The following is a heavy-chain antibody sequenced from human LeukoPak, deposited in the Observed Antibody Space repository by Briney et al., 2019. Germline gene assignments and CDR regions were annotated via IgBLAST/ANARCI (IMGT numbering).Heavy chain of an antibody. J-gene: IGHJ3*01. CDR2: VSGSGGST. V-gene: IGHV3-23*01. Sequence: GGSLRLSCAASGFTFDDYAMHWVRQAPGKGLEWVSAVSGSGGSTYYADSVKGLFAISRDNSKNTLYLQMNSLRAEDTAVYYCAKRMIRGVNHDAFDLWGQGTMVTVSS. D-gene: IGHD3-10*01. CDR3: AKRMIRGVNHDAFDL. CDR1: GFTFDDYA.